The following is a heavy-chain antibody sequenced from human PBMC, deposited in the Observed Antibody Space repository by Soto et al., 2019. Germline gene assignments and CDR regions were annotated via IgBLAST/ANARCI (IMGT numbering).Heavy chain of an antibody. V-gene: IGHV4-59*01. Sequence: QVQLQESGPGLVKSSETLSLTCSVSGDALSDYSWSWIRQPPGKGLEWIAYIYYSGTTNYNPSLKSRVTISVDPFKNQFSLKLSSVTAADTAVYYCARDSFDSSGYYSDWFDPWGQGTLVTVSS. CDR3: ARDSFDSSGYYSDWFDP. CDR1: GDALSDYS. J-gene: IGHJ5*02. CDR2: IYYSGTT. D-gene: IGHD3-22*01.